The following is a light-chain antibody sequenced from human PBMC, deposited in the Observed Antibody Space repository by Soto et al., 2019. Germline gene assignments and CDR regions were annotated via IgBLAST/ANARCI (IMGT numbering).Light chain of an antibody. Sequence: QSVLTQPPSASGTPGQRVTISCSGSSSNVGGNPVNWYQHVPTTAPKLLIYTNTQRPSGVPDRFSGSKPGTSASLAISGLQSEDEADYYCASWDDSLNGPVFGTGTKLTVL. J-gene: IGLJ1*01. CDR1: SSNVGGNP. CDR3: ASWDDSLNGPV. V-gene: IGLV1-44*01. CDR2: TNT.